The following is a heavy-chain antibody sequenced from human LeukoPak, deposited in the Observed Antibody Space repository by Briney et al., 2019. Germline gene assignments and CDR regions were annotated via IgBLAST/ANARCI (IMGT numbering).Heavy chain of an antibody. CDR1: GYTFTGYY. Sequence: ASVKVSCKASGYTFTGYYMHWVRQAPGQGREWMGWINPNSGGTNYAQKFQGRVTMTRDTSISTAYMELSRLRSDDTAVYYCARVSVAATPFDYWGQGTLVTVSS. V-gene: IGHV1-2*02. CDR2: INPNSGGT. CDR3: ARVSVAATPFDY. J-gene: IGHJ4*02. D-gene: IGHD2-15*01.